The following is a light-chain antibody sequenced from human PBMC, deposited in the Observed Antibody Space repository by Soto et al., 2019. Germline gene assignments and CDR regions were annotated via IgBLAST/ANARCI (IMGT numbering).Light chain of an antibody. CDR1: SGDVGGYNY. V-gene: IGLV2-14*01. Sequence: QSALTQPASGSGSRGQSITISCTGTSGDVGGYNYFSWYQQHPGKTPNLMIYEASNGPSGVSNRFSGSKSGNTASLTISGLQAEDEADYYCSSYTSSSTYDFGTGTKVTVL. CDR3: SSYTSSSTYD. J-gene: IGLJ1*01. CDR2: EAS.